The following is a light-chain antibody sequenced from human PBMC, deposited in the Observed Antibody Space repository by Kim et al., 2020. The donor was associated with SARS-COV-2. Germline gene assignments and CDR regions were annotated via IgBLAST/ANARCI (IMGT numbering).Light chain of an antibody. J-gene: IGLJ2*01. CDR3: SSYTSSNIVV. CDR1: SSDVGTYNR. Sequence: GQSVTISCPGTSSDVGTYNRVSWYQQSPGTAPKLMIYEVSNRPSGVPDRFSGSKSGNTASLTISGLQAEDEANYYCSSYTSSNIVVFGGGTQLTVL. CDR2: EVS. V-gene: IGLV2-18*02.